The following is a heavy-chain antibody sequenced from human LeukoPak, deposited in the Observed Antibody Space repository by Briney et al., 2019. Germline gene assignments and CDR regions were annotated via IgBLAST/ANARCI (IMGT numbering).Heavy chain of an antibody. V-gene: IGHV1-18*01. D-gene: IGHD3-9*01. J-gene: IGHJ6*03. CDR2: ISAYNGNT. CDR3: ARVTGYYIYYYYYMDV. CDR1: GYTFTSYG. Sequence: GASVKVSCKASGYTFTSYGISWVRQAPGQGLEWMGWISAYNGNTNYAQKLQGRVTMTTDTSTSTAYMELRSLRSDDTAVYYCARVTGYYIYYYYYMDVWGKGTTVTISS.